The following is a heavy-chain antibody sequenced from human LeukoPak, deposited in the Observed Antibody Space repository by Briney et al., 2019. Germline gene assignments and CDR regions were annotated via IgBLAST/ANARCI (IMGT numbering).Heavy chain of an antibody. J-gene: IGHJ4*02. CDR3: AKGEGYYYDSSGYSS. D-gene: IGHD3-22*01. V-gene: IGHV3-30*04. Sequence: GRSLRLSCAASGFTFSSYAMHWVRQAPGKGLEWVAVISYDGSNKYYADSVKGRFTISRDNSKNTLYLQMNSLRAEDTAVYYCAKGEGYYYDSSGYSSWGQGTLVTVSS. CDR2: ISYDGSNK. CDR1: GFTFSSYA.